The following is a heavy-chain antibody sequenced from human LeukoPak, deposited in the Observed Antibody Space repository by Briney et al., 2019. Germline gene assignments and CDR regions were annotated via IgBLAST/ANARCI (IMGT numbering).Heavy chain of an antibody. V-gene: IGHV3-30*19. CDR3: ARITCSSSSCYSQRFDY. CDR1: GFTFSNYG. CDR2: ISYDGSDK. J-gene: IGHJ4*02. D-gene: IGHD2-2*01. Sequence: GGSLRLSCLASGFTFSNYGMYWVRQAPGKGLEWVAVISYDGSDKYFADSVKGRFTISRDYSKNTLYLEMNSLRTEDTAVYYCARITCSSSSCYSQRFDYWGQGTLVTVSS.